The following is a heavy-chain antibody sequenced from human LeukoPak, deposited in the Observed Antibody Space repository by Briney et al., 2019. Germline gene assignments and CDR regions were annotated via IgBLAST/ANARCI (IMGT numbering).Heavy chain of an antibody. CDR2: INPSGGST. V-gene: IGHV1-46*01. Sequence: ASVKVSCKASGYTFTSHYMHWVRQAPEQGLEWMGIINPSGGSTSYAQKFQGRVTMTRDTSTSTVYMEVSSLRSEDTAVYYCARDYYGGEYYYYYMDVWGKGTTVTISS. CDR1: GYTFTSHY. J-gene: IGHJ6*03. CDR3: ARDYYGGEYYYYYMDV. D-gene: IGHD4-23*01.